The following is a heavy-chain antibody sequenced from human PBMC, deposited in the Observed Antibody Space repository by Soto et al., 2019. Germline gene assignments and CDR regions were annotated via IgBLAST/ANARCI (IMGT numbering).Heavy chain of an antibody. CDR2: ISYDGSNK. CDR3: AKDLGMTTVTHYGMDV. J-gene: IGHJ6*02. Sequence: QVQLVESGGGVVQPGRSLGLSCAASGFTFSSYGMHWVRQAPGKGLEWVAVISYDGSNKYYADSVKGRFTISRDNSKNTLYLQMNSLRAEDTAVYYCAKDLGMTTVTHYGMDVWGQGTTVTVSS. D-gene: IGHD4-17*01. V-gene: IGHV3-30*18. CDR1: GFTFSSYG.